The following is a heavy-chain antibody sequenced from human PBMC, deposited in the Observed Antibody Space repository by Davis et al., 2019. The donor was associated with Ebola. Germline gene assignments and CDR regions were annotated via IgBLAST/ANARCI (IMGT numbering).Heavy chain of an antibody. CDR1: GGSISSYY. D-gene: IGHD3-22*01. CDR2: IYYSGST. Sequence: MPSETLSLTCTVSGGSISSYYWSWIRQPPGKGLEWIGYIYYSGSTNYNPSLKSRVTISVDKSKNQFSLKLSSVTAADTAVYYCARVGYYDSSGFYWGQGTLVTVSS. J-gene: IGHJ4*02. V-gene: IGHV4-59*12. CDR3: ARVGYYDSSGFY.